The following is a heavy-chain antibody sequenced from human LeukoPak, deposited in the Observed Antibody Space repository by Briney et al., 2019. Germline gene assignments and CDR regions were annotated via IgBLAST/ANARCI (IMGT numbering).Heavy chain of an antibody. J-gene: IGHJ5*02. Sequence: SETLSLTCAVYGGSFSGYYWSWIRQPPGKGLEWIGEINHSGSTNYNPSLKSRVTISVGTSKNQFSLKLSSVTAADTAVYYCARATGTYRRYNWFDPWGQGTLVTVSS. CDR1: GGSFSGYY. V-gene: IGHV4-34*01. CDR2: INHSGST. D-gene: IGHD1-1*01. CDR3: ARATGTYRRYNWFDP.